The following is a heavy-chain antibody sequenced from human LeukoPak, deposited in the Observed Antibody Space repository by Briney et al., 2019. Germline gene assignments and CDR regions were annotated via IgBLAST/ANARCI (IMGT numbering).Heavy chain of an antibody. Sequence: GGSLRLSCAASGFTFSSYGMHWVRHAPGKGLEWVSGISWNSGSIGYADSVKGRFTISRDNAKNSLYLQMNSLRAEDTALYYCAKGLYGSGSCKGNFDYWGQGTLVTVSS. CDR3: AKGLYGSGSCKGNFDY. CDR1: GFTFSSYG. D-gene: IGHD3-10*01. J-gene: IGHJ4*02. V-gene: IGHV3-9*01. CDR2: ISWNSGSI.